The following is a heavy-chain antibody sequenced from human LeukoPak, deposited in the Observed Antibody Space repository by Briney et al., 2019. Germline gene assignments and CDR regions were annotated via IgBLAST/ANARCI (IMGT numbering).Heavy chain of an antibody. Sequence: ASVKVSCKASGYTFTSYGISWVRQAPGHGLEWMGWISAYNGNTNYAQKLQGRVTMTTDTSTSTAYMELRSQRSDDTAVYYCARKSNTSSGWFAFDYWGQGTLVTVSS. CDR1: GYTFTSYG. CDR2: ISAYNGNT. CDR3: ARKSNTSSGWFAFDY. V-gene: IGHV1-18*01. J-gene: IGHJ4*02. D-gene: IGHD6-19*01.